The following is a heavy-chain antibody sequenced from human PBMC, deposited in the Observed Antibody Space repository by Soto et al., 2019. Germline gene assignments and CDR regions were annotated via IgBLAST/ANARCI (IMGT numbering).Heavy chain of an antibody. J-gene: IGHJ1*01. CDR2: ISYDGSNK. V-gene: IGHV3-30*18. D-gene: IGHD6-19*01. CDR3: AKSSGWTSAEYFQH. CDR1: GFTFSSYG. Sequence: QVQLVESGGGVVQPGRSLRLSCAASGFTFSSYGMHWVRQAPGKGLEWVAVISYDGSNKYYADSVKGRFTISRDNSKNTLYLQMNRLRAEDTAVYYCAKSSGWTSAEYFQHWGQGTLVTVSS.